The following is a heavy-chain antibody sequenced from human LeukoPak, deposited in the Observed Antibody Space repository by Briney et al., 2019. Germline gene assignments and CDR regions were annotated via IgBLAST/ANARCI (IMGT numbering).Heavy chain of an antibody. CDR1: TFTFSSYS. Sequence: GGSLRLSCAASTFTFSSYSMNWVRQAPGKGLEWVSYTSSSSSTIYYADSVKGRLTISRDNAKNSLYLQMNRLRAEDTAVYYCARPAMVRGVIYWGQGTLVTVSS. CDR2: TSSSSSTI. V-gene: IGHV3-48*01. J-gene: IGHJ4*02. D-gene: IGHD3-10*01. CDR3: ARPAMVRGVIY.